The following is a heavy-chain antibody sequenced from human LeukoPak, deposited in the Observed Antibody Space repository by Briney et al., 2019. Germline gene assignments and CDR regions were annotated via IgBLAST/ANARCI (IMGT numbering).Heavy chain of an antibody. CDR3: ATPRIYCGGDCYPDAFDI. D-gene: IGHD2-21*02. J-gene: IGHJ3*02. Sequence: ASVTVSCQASGGTFTSYAISWVRQAPGQGLEWMGRIIPIFGIANYAQKLQGRVTIPADKSTITAYMEMSSLRSEDTAVYYCATPRIYCGGDCYPDAFDIWGQGTMVTVSS. CDR2: IIPIFGIA. V-gene: IGHV1-69*04. CDR1: GGTFTSYA.